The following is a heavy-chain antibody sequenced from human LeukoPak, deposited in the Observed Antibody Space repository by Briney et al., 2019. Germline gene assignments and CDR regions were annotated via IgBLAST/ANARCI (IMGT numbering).Heavy chain of an antibody. D-gene: IGHD4-17*01. Sequence: GGSLRLSRAASGFTFSSYAMSWVRQAPGKGLEWVPGIRAGGGSTYYADSVKGRFTISRDNSKNTLYLQLNSLTAEDTAVYYCAKYGDTRIITGAGHFDFWGQGTLVTVSS. CDR2: IRAGGGST. CDR1: GFTFSSYA. CDR3: AKYGDTRIITGAGHFDF. J-gene: IGHJ4*02. V-gene: IGHV3-23*01.